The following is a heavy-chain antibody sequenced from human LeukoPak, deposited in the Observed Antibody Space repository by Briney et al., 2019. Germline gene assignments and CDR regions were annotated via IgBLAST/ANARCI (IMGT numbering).Heavy chain of an antibody. V-gene: IGHV3-7*01. D-gene: IGHD3-10*01. CDR2: IKQDGNEK. J-gene: IGHJ5*02. CDR3: ARPLLYYYGSETYFWFDL. CDR1: GFTFPTYW. Sequence: GGSLRLSCAASGFTFPTYWMGWVRQAPGKGLEWVASIKQDGNEKYYVDSVKGRFTISRDSAENTLYLQMRSLKAEDTAFYYCARPLLYYYGSETYFWFDLWGQGTLVTVSS.